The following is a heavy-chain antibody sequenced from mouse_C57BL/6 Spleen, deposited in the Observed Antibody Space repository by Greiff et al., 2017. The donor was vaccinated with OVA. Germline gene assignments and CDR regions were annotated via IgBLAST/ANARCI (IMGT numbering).Heavy chain of an antibody. J-gene: IGHJ1*03. CDR1: GYAFSSSW. CDR3: ARGRAIYDGYYEDFDV. D-gene: IGHD2-3*01. CDR2: IYPGDGDT. Sequence: QVQLQQSGPELVKPGASVKISCKASGYAFSSSWMNWVKQRPGKGLEWIGRIYPGDGDTNYNGKFKGKATLTADKTSSTAYMQLSSLTSEDSAVYFCARGRAIYDGYYEDFDVWGTGTTVTVSS. V-gene: IGHV1-82*01.